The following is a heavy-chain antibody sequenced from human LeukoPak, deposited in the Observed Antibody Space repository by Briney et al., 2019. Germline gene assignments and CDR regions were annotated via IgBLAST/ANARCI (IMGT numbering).Heavy chain of an antibody. D-gene: IGHD3-22*01. V-gene: IGHV3-48*03. CDR2: IGSSGSPI. CDR1: GFTFSSYE. Sequence: GGSLRLSCAASGFTFSSYEMNWVRQAPGKGLEWVSYIGSSGSPIYYADSVKGRFTISRDNAKNSLYLQMNSLRPEDTAVYYCARVSGDSSGYYYVEAFDIWGQGTMVTVSS. J-gene: IGHJ3*02. CDR3: ARVSGDSSGYYYVEAFDI.